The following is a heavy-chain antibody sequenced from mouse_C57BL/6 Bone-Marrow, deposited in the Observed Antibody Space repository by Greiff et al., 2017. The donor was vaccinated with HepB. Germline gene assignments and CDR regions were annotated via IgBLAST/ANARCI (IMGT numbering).Heavy chain of an antibody. CDR3: ARRRYYGSLDY. CDR2: INPDSSTI. CDR1: GVDFSRYW. V-gene: IGHV4-1*01. J-gene: IGHJ2*01. D-gene: IGHD1-1*01. Sequence: EAGGVDFSRYWMSWVRRAPGKGLEWIGEINPDSSTINYAPSLKDKFIISRDNAKNTLYLQMSKVRSEDTALYYCARRRYYGSLDYWGQGTTLTVSS.